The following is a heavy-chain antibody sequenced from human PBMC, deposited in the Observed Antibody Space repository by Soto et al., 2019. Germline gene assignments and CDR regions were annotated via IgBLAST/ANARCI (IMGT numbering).Heavy chain of an antibody. Sequence: GGSLRLSCAASGFTFSSYAMSWVRQAPGKGLEWVSAISGSGGSTYYADSVKGRFTISRDNSKNTLYLQMNSLRAEDTAVYDFAKSFYSSSRSFDYWGQGTLVPVSS. V-gene: IGHV3-23*01. CDR2: ISGSGGST. D-gene: IGHD6-13*01. CDR3: AKSFYSSSRSFDY. CDR1: GFTFSSYA. J-gene: IGHJ4*02.